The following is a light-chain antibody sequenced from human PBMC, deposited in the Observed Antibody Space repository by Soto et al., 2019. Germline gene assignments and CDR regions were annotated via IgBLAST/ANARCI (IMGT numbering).Light chain of an antibody. J-gene: IGKJ4*01. Sequence: EIVMTQSPATLSVYPGERATLSCRASQSVSSNLAWYQQKPGQAPRLLIYGASTRATGIPARFSGSGSGTDFTLTISRLEPEDFAVYYCQQFSSYPLTFGGGTKVDIK. CDR3: QQFSSYPLT. V-gene: IGKV3-15*01. CDR2: GAS. CDR1: QSVSSN.